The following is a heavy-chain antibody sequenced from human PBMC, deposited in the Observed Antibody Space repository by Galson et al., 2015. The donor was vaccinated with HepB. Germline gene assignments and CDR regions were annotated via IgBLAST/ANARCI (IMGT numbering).Heavy chain of an antibody. J-gene: IGHJ4*02. V-gene: IGHV3-30-3*01. CDR3: ASGARYCSSTSCFQIRDY. CDR1: GFTFSSYA. CDR2: ISYDGSNK. D-gene: IGHD2-2*01. Sequence: SLRLSCAASGFTFSSYAMHWVRQAPGKGLEWVAVISYDGSNKYYADSVKGRFTISRDNSKNTLYLQMHSLRAEDTAVYYCASGARYCSSTSCFQIRDYWGQGTLVTVSS.